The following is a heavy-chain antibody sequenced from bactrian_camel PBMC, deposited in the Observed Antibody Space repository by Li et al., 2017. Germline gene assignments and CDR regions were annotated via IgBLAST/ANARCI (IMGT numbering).Heavy chain of an antibody. CDR1: GNLYSPSC. CDR3: AAGGIGLLARTYAY. D-gene: IGHD2*01. Sequence: HVQLVESGGGSVQAGGSLRLSCTLSGNLYSPSCIGWFRQAPLNERQVVAGIDSAGTTSYADSVKGRLTVSLDNAKRTLYLQMNSLKLEDTAMYYCAAGGIGLLARTYAYWGQGTQVTVS. V-gene: IGHV3S53*01. CDR2: IDSAGTT. J-gene: IGHJ4*01.